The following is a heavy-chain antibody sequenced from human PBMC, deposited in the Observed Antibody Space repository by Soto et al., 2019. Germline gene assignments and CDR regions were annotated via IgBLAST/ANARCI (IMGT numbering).Heavy chain of an antibody. CDR3: ARRRVVVVNPASEDYYYYGMDV. CDR1: GGTFSSYA. J-gene: IGHJ6*02. V-gene: IGHV1-69*13. D-gene: IGHD3-22*01. Sequence: ASVKVSCKASGGTFSSYAISWVRQAPGQGLEWMGGIIPIFGTANYAQKFQGRVTITADESTSTAYMELSSLRSEDTAVYYCARRRVVVVNPASEDYYYYGMDVWGQGTTVTVYS. CDR2: IIPIFGTA.